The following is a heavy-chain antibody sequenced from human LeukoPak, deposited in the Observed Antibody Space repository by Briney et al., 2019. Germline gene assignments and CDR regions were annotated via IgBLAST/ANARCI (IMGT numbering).Heavy chain of an antibody. J-gene: IGHJ6*02. CDR1: GGSISSGDYY. V-gene: IGHV4-30-4*01. CDR3: ASSDILTGSYGMDV. D-gene: IGHD3-9*01. CDR2: IYYSGST. Sequence: SQTLSLTCTVSGGSISSGDYYWSWIRQPPGKGLEWIGYIYYSGSTYYNPSLKSRVTISVDTSKNQFSLKLSSVPAADTAVYYCASSDILTGSYGMDVWGQGTMVTVSS.